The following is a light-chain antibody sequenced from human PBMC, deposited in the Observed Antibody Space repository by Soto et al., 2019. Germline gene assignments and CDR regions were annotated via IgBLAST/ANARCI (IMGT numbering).Light chain of an antibody. V-gene: IGLV2-23*01. Sequence: QSVLTQPASVSGSPGQSITISCTGTSSDVGSYNLVSWYQQHPGKAPKLMIYEGSKRPSGVSNRFSGSKSGNTASLTISGLQAEDEADYYCCSDVGSRVFGGGTKLTVL. CDR3: CSDVGSRV. CDR2: EGS. CDR1: SSDVGSYNL. J-gene: IGLJ3*02.